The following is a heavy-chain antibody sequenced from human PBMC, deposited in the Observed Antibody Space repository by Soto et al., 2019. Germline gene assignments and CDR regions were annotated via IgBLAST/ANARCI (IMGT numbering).Heavy chain of an antibody. CDR1: GFTFSSYA. D-gene: IGHD3-10*01. V-gene: IGHV3-23*01. CDR3: ATRGSGTFFDY. J-gene: IGHJ4*02. CDR2: ISGSGGST. Sequence: EVQLLESGGGLVQPGGSLRLSCAASGFTFSSYAMNWVRQAPGKGLEWVSVISGSGGSTYYADSVKGRFTISRDNSKNTLYLQMNSLRAEETAVYYCATRGSGTFFDYWGQGTLVTVSS.